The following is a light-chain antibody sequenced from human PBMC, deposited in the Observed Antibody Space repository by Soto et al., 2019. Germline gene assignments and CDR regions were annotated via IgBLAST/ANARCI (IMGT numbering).Light chain of an antibody. Sequence: QSVLTQPPSVSAAPGQQITISCSGSSSNIGDHYVSWYQHLPGTAPKLVVSDNDRRPSGIPGRFSGSKSGTSATLVITGLQTGDEADYYCGTWDDRLDGNYVFGTGTKLTVL. CDR2: DND. CDR1: SSNIGDHY. CDR3: GTWDDRLDGNYV. V-gene: IGLV1-51*01. J-gene: IGLJ1*01.